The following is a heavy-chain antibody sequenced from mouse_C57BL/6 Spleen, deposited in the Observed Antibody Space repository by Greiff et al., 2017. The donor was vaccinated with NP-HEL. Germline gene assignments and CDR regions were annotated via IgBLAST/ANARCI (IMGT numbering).Heavy chain of an antibody. CDR1: GFTFSDYG. J-gene: IGHJ2*01. CDR2: ISNLAYSI. Sequence: EVKLEESGGGLVQPGGSLKLSCAASGFTFSDYGMAWVRQAPRKGPEWVAFISNLAYSIYYADTVTGRFTISRENAKNTLYLEMSSLRSEDTAMYYCARGGLYDGYLDYWGQGTTLTVSS. CDR3: ARGGLYDGYLDY. D-gene: IGHD2-3*01. V-gene: IGHV5-15*04.